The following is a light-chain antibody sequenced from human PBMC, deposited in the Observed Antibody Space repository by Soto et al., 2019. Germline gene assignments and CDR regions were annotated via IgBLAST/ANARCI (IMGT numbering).Light chain of an antibody. Sequence: SYELTQPPSVSVAPGQTARVNCGGSNIGSKSAHWYQQKAGQAPVVVVYDDSDRPSGIPERFSGSKSGNTATLTISRVEAGDEADYYCQVWDTSSVHPVVFGGGTKVTVL. V-gene: IGLV3-21*02. J-gene: IGLJ2*01. CDR2: DDS. CDR3: QVWDTSSVHPVV. CDR1: NIGSKS.